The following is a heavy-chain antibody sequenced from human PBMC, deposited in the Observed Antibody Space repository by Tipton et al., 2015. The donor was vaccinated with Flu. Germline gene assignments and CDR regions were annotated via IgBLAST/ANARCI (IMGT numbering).Heavy chain of an antibody. CDR1: GFSFDRYA. V-gene: IGHV3-23*01. Sequence: GSLRLSCVGSGFSFDRYAMTWVRQAPGKGLERVSSISGGADKAFYADFVEGRFTISRDDSKNTLYLQMYSLRAEDTATYFCAKDVDYSYASFFDLWGQGTLVTVSS. J-gene: IGHJ4*02. CDR2: ISGGADKA. D-gene: IGHD3-16*01. CDR3: AKDVDYSYASFFDL.